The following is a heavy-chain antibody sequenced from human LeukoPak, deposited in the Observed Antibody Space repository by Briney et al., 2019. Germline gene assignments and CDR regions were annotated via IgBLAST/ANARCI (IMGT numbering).Heavy chain of an antibody. CDR1: GYTFTGYY. CDR3: ARGPFDYYDRTQTYMDV. J-gene: IGHJ6*03. D-gene: IGHD3-22*01. V-gene: IGHV1-2*02. Sequence: ASVKVSCKASGYTFTGYYMHWVRQAPGQGLERMGWINPNSGGTNYAQKFQGRVTMTRDTSISTAYMELSRLRSDDTAVYYCARGPFDYYDRTQTYMDVWGKGTTVTVSS. CDR2: INPNSGGT.